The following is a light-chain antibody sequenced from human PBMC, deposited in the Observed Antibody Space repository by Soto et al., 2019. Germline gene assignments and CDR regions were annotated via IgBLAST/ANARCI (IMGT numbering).Light chain of an antibody. Sequence: DIQMTQSPSTLSASVGDRVTITCRASQSVSTWLAWYQQKPGKAPKLLIHKAPTLENGVPSRFSGSGSGTDFTLTISGLQPDDLAHDYCDQDHIYPVSFGGGTKVEIK. CDR1: QSVSTW. J-gene: IGKJ4*01. V-gene: IGKV1-5*03. CDR3: DQDHIYPVS. CDR2: KAP.